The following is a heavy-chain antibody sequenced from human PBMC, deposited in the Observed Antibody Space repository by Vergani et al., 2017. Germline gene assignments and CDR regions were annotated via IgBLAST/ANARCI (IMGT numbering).Heavy chain of an antibody. CDR3: TRTLSDSRGYFIDY. V-gene: IGHV2-70*04. D-gene: IGHD3-22*01. J-gene: IGHJ4*03. Sequence: QVTLKESVPALVKPTQTLTLTCTFSGFSLNTHGMHVTWIRQPPGKALEWLARIDWNDQTYYPTSLRTRVTISKDTSKNQLALTMTNMDPVDTATYYCTRTLSDSRGYFIDYWGQGNLGTGSS. CDR1: GFSLNTHGMH. CDR2: IDWNDQT.